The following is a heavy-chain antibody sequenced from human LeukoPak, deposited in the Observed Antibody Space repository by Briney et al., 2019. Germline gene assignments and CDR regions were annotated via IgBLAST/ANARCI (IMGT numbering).Heavy chain of an antibody. V-gene: IGHV4-4*07. CDR3: ARSKADYYYYGMDV. D-gene: IGHD4-11*01. CDR2: IYTSGST. CDR1: GGSISSYY. J-gene: IGHJ6*02. Sequence: KSSETLSLTCTVSGGSISSYYWSWIRQPAGKGLEWIGRIYTSGSTNYNPSLKSRVTMSVDTSKHQFSLKLSSVTAADPAVYYCARSKADYYYYGMDVWGQGTTVTVSS.